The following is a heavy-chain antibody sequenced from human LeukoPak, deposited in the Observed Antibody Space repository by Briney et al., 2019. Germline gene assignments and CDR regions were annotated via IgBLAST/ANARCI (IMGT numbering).Heavy chain of an antibody. Sequence: GGSLRLSCAASGFKFDDYGMSWVRQVPGKGLEWVSGINWNGGSRGYADSVKGRFTISRDNAKNSLYLQMNSLRAEDTALYYCAKDIFTMVRGVVDYWGQGTLVTVSS. CDR1: GFKFDDYG. V-gene: IGHV3-20*04. CDR3: AKDIFTMVRGVVDY. D-gene: IGHD3-10*01. CDR2: INWNGGSR. J-gene: IGHJ4*02.